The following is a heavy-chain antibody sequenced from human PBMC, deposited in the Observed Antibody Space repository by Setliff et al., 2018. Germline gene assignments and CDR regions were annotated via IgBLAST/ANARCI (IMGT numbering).Heavy chain of an antibody. V-gene: IGHV4-61*09. CDR1: GDPMSSRRYY. D-gene: IGHD3-3*01. Sequence: SETLSLTCTVSGDPMSSRRYYWAWIRQPAGKGLEWIGQIYTSWSTNYNPSLKSRVTISLDTSNDQFSLSLSSVTAADTAVYYCARMSGFQYMDVWGKGTTVTVSS. J-gene: IGHJ6*03. CDR3: ARMSGFQYMDV. CDR2: IYTSWST.